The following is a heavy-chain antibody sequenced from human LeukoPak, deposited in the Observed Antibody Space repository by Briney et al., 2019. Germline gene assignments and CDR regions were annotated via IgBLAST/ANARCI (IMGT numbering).Heavy chain of an antibody. CDR3: ASGPRYYYGSGSYYKGYYFDY. CDR1: GGSFSGYY. Sequence: SETLSLTCAVYGGSFSGYYWSWIRQPPGKGLEWIGEINHSGSINYNPSLKSRVTISVDTSKNQFSLKLSSVTAADTAVYYCASGPRYYYGSGSYYKGYYFDYWGQGTLVTVSS. J-gene: IGHJ4*02. CDR2: INHSGSI. V-gene: IGHV4-34*01. D-gene: IGHD3-10*01.